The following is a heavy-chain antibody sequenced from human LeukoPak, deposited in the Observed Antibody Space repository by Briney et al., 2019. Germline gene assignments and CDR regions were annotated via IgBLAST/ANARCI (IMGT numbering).Heavy chain of an antibody. CDR3: ARVRGAYCGGDCYLHAFDI. CDR2: INPNSGGT. Sequence: ASVKVSCKASGYTFTGYYMHWVRQAPGQGLEWMGWINPNSGGTNYAQKFQGRVTMTRDTSISTAYMELSRLRSDDTAVYYCARVRGAYCGGDCYLHAFDIWGQGTMVTVSS. J-gene: IGHJ3*02. V-gene: IGHV1-2*02. CDR1: GYTFTGYY. D-gene: IGHD2-21*02.